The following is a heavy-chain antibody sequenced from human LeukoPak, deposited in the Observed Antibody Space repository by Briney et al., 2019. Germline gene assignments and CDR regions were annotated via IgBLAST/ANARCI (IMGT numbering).Heavy chain of an antibody. CDR2: IDTSGST. Sequence: SETLSLTCTVSGGSISSYYWSWIRQPAGKGLEWIGRIDTSGSTNYNPSLKSRVTMSVDTSKNQFSLKLSSVTAADTAVYYCARDSRYSSSWNRRYYYYMDVWGKGPRSPSP. J-gene: IGHJ6*03. V-gene: IGHV4-4*07. D-gene: IGHD6-13*01. CDR1: GGSISSYY. CDR3: ARDSRYSSSWNRRYYYYMDV.